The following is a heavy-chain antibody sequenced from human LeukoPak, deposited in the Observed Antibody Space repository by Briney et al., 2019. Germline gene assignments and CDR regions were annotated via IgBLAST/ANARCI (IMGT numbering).Heavy chain of an antibody. CDR1: GFTFSDYY. V-gene: IGHV3-11*04. CDR3: ARDPFGGYNPVD. J-gene: IGHJ4*02. Sequence: GGSLRLSCAASGFTFSDYYMSWIRQAPGKGLEWVSYISSSGSTIYYADSVKGRFTISRDNAKNSLYLQMNSLRDEDTAMYYCARDPFGGYNPVDWGQGTLVTVSS. CDR2: ISSSGSTI. D-gene: IGHD5-24*01.